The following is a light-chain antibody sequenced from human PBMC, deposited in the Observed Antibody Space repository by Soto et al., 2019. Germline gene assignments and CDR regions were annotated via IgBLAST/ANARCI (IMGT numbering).Light chain of an antibody. J-gene: IGLJ7*01. CDR1: SSDIGAFTF. V-gene: IGLV2-14*03. CDR3: SSYTSSSTHV. CDR2: DVN. Sequence: QSALTQPASVSGSPGQSITISCTGTSSDIGAFTFVSWYQQHPGKVPKLMIFDVNRRPSGVSDRFSGSKSGNTASLTIPGLQAEDEGDYYCSSYTSSSTHVFGSGTQLTVL.